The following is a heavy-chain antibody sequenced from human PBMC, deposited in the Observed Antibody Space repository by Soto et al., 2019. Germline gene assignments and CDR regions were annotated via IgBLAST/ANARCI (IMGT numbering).Heavy chain of an antibody. CDR1: GGSISSSSYY. D-gene: IGHD1-1*01. V-gene: IGHV4-39*01. CDR3: ARQKSTTGMNYYYYSMDV. Sequence: QLQLQESGPGLVKPSETLSLTCTVSGGSISSSSYYWGWIRQPPGKGLEWIGSIYYSGSTYYNPSLKSRVTISADTSKNQFSLKLSSVTAADTAVYYCARQKSTTGMNYYYYSMDVWGKGTTVTVSS. CDR2: IYYSGST. J-gene: IGHJ6*03.